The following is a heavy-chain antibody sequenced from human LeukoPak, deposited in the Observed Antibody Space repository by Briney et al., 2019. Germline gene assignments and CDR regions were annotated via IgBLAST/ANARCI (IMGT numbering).Heavy chain of an antibody. J-gene: IGHJ4*02. V-gene: IGHV3-30-3*01. Sequence: GGSLRLSCAASRFTFSSYAMHWVRQAPGKGLEWVAVISYDGSNKYYADSVKGRFTISRDNSKNTLYLQMNSLRAEDTAVYYCARPNSYYSSWSPPFFDFWGPGTLVTGPS. CDR3: ARPNSYYSSWSPPFFDF. D-gene: IGHD3-22*01. CDR2: ISYDGSNK. CDR1: RFTFSSYA.